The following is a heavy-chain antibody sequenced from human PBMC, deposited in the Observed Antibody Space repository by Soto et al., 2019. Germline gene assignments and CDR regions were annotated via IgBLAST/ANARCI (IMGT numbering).Heavy chain of an antibody. CDR1: GGSISSGDFY. CDR2: IYYSGST. CDR3: ARDILRYDSSGSKDNNWFDP. J-gene: IGHJ5*02. V-gene: IGHV4-30-4*01. Sequence: SETLSLTCTVSGGSISSGDFYWSWIRQPPGEGLEWIGYIYYSGSTYYNPSLKSRVTISVDTSQNQFSLKLSSVTAADTAVYYCARDILRYDSSGSKDNNWFDPRAERTPVTVSS. D-gene: IGHD3-22*01.